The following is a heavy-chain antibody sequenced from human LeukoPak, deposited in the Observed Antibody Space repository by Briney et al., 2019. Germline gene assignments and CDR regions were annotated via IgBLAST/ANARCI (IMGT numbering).Heavy chain of an antibody. Sequence: VKEACMASGYTFPDYYMHAVRQAPGQGLEWMGWINPDSGGTSYAQRFQGRVSMTRDTSITTADMVLRRLTSGDTAVYYCAREGHNGRVSCKNFDYWGQGTLVTVSS. D-gene: IGHD1-26*01. CDR1: GYTFPDYY. CDR2: INPDSGGT. CDR3: AREGHNGRVSCKNFDY. J-gene: IGHJ4*02. V-gene: IGHV1-2*02.